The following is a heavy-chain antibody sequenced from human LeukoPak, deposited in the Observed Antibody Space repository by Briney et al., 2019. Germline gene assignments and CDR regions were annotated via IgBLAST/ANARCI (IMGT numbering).Heavy chain of an antibody. CDR2: IYYSGST. D-gene: IGHD3-22*01. CDR3: ARYESDSSGYYYYYYYYMDV. J-gene: IGHJ6*03. Sequence: SETLSLTCTVSGGSISSSNYYWGWIRQPPGKGLEWIGSIYYSGSTYYNPSLKSRVTISVDTSKNQFSLKLSSVTAADTAVYYCARYESDSSGYYYYYYYYMDVWGKGTTVTISS. CDR1: GGSISSSNYY. V-gene: IGHV4-39*01.